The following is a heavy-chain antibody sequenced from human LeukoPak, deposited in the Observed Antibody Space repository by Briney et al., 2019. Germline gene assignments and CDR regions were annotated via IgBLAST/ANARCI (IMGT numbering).Heavy chain of an antibody. D-gene: IGHD2-2*01. CDR3: ARSGHCSGVGCYAQGIDY. CDR2: ISAYNGDT. J-gene: IGHJ4*02. V-gene: IGHV1-18*01. Sequence: ASVKVSCKASGYTFTANGITWVRRAPGQGLEWMGWISAYNGDTVYAQMFQGRVTMTTDTSTSTAYMEVTNLRSDDTAMYYCARSGHCSGVGCYAQGIDYWGQGTLVTVSS. CDR1: GYTFTANG.